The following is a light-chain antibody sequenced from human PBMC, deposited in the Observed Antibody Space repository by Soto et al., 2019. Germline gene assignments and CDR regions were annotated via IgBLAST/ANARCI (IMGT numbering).Light chain of an antibody. V-gene: IGKV3-20*01. CDR2: SAS. CDR1: QSINNN. J-gene: IGKJ4*01. CDR3: QQYNNWPFT. Sequence: EVVLTQSPGTLSLSPGERATLSCRASQSINNNLAWYQHKPGQAPRLLIYSASSRAAGIPDRFSGSGSRTDFTLTISRLEPEDFAVYYCQQYNNWPFTFGGGTKVEI.